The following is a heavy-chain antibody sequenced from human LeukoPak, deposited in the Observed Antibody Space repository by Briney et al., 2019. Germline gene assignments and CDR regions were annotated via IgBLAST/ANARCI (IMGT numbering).Heavy chain of an antibody. CDR1: GGTFSSYA. D-gene: IGHD1-26*01. V-gene: IGHV1-69*06. J-gene: IGHJ4*02. CDR3: AREEGGSYRFDY. CDR2: IIPIFGTA. Sequence: SVKVSCKASGGTFSSYAISWVRQAPGQGLEWMGGIIPIFGTANYAQKFQGRVTITADKSTSTAYMELSSLRSEDTAVYYCAREEGGSYRFDYWGQGTLVTVSS.